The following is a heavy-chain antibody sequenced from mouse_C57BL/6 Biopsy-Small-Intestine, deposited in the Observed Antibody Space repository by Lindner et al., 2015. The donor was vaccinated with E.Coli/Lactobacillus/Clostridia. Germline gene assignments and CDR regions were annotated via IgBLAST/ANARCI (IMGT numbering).Heavy chain of an antibody. CDR2: ISDYNGNT. V-gene: IGHV1-4*01. CDR1: GGTFSSYA. CDR3: AKGMYYDMLSGYDS. D-gene: IGHD2-4*01. J-gene: IGHJ4*01. Sequence: SVKVSCKASGGTFSSYATSWVRQAPGQGLEWMGWISDYNGNTNYAQKLQGRVTMTTDTSTSTAFMELRSLRSDDTAVYYCAKGMYYDMLSGYDSWGQGTLVTVSS.